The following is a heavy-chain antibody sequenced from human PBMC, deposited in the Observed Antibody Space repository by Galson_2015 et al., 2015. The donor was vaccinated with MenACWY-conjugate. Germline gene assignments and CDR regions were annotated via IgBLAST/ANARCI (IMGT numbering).Heavy chain of an antibody. Sequence: ETLSLTCSVSGGSIRRSTYYWGWIRQPPGGGLEWIGSIYQTGRTNYNPSLKSRVTISVDTSKDQFSLKLTSVTAADTAVYYCARDQGSSGWYGHPYFDYWGQGTLVTVSS. CDR2: IYQTGRT. J-gene: IGHJ4*02. D-gene: IGHD6-19*01. CDR1: GGSIRRSTYY. V-gene: IGHV4-39*07. CDR3: ARDQGSSGWYGHPYFDY.